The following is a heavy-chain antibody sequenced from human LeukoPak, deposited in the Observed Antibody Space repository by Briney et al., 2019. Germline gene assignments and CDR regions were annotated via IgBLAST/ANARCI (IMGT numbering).Heavy chain of an antibody. CDR1: GGSFSGYY. D-gene: IGHD1-1*01. CDR2: INHSGST. V-gene: IGHV4-34*01. J-gene: IGHJ4*02. CDR3: ARGHANTTYYFDY. Sequence: SETLSLTCAVYGGSFSGYYWSWIRQPPGKGLEWIGEINHSGSTNYNPSLKSRVTISVDTSKNQFSLKLSSVTAADTAVYYCARGHANTTYYFDYWSQGTLVTVSS.